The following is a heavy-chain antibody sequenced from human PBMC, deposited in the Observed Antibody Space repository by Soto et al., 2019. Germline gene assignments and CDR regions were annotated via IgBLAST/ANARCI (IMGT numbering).Heavy chain of an antibody. D-gene: IGHD3-10*01. Sequence: QVQLVQSGAEVKKPGSSVKVSCKASGGTFSSYGISWVRQAPGQGLEWMGGIIPMFGKVNYGQKFQGRVTITADESTTTAYMELNSLKSEDTAVYYCARETSVRGGIITSSPCFDPWGQGTLVTVSS. CDR2: IIPMFGKV. V-gene: IGHV1-69*01. CDR1: GGTFSSYG. CDR3: ARETSVRGGIITSSPCFDP. J-gene: IGHJ5*02.